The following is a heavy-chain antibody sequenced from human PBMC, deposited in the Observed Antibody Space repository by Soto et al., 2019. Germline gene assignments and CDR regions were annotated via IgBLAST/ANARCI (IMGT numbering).Heavy chain of an antibody. CDR3: ARDLGRFGTYYFDY. CDR2: ISSSSSYI. Sequence: EVQLLESGGGLVKPGGSLRLSCAASGFTFSSYSMNWVRQAPGKGLEWVSSISSSSSYIYYADSVKGRFTISRDNAKNSLYLQMNSLRAEDTAVYYCARDLGRFGTYYFDYWGQGTLVTVSS. CDR1: GFTFSSYS. J-gene: IGHJ4*02. V-gene: IGHV3-21*01. D-gene: IGHD3-10*01.